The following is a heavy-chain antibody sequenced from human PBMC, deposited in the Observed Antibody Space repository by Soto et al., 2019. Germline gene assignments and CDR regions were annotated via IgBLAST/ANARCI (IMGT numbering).Heavy chain of an antibody. J-gene: IGHJ4*02. V-gene: IGHV1-24*01. CDR1: GYTLTELS. D-gene: IGHD3-16*01. CDR2: FDPEDGET. Sequence: QVQLVQSGAEVKKPGASVKVSCKVSGYTLTELSMHWVRQAPGKGLEWMGGFDPEDGETIYAQKFQGRGTMTEDTSTDPAYMELSSLRSEDTAVYYCAIILRGSFDYWGQGTLVTVSS. CDR3: AIILRGSFDY.